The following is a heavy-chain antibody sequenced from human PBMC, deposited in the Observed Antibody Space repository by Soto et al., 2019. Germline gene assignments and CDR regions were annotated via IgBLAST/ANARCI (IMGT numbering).Heavy chain of an antibody. CDR3: ARDLMEMATIRYFDY. V-gene: IGHV1-18*04. J-gene: IGHJ4*02. Sequence: ASVKVSCKASGYTFTSYGISWVRQAPGQGLEWMGWISAYNGNTNYAQKLQGRVTMTTDTSTSTAYMELRSLRPDDTAVYYCARDLMEMATIRYFDYWGQGTLVTSPQ. D-gene: IGHD5-12*01. CDR2: ISAYNGNT. CDR1: GYTFTSYG.